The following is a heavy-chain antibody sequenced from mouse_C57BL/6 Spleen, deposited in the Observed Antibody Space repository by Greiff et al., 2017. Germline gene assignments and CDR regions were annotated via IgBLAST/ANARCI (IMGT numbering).Heavy chain of an antibody. CDR1: GFNIKNTS. Sequence: EVQLQQSVAELVRPGASVKLSCTASGFNIKNTSMHWVKQRPEQGLEWIGRIDPANGNTKYAPKFQGKATITADTSSNTAYLQLSSLTSEDTAIYYCAVSYDTSGYWGQGTTLTVSS. J-gene: IGHJ2*01. D-gene: IGHD2-12*01. CDR3: AVSYDTSGY. CDR2: IDPANGNT. V-gene: IGHV14-3*01.